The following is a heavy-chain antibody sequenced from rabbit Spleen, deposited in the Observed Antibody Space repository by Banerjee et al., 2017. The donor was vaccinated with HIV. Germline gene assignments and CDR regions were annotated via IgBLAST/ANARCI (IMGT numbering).Heavy chain of an antibody. J-gene: IGHJ4*01. CDR3: ARDLTDAIGWNFGW. V-gene: IGHV1S40*01. CDR2: IAGSSSGFT. Sequence: QSLEESGGDLVKPGASLTLTCTASGFSFSSSDYMCWVRQAPGKGLEWISFIAGSSSGFTYSATWAKGRFTISKTSSTTVTLQMTSLTAADTATYFCARDLTDAIGWNFGWWGPGTLVTVS. CDR1: GFSFSSSDY. D-gene: IGHD4-1*01.